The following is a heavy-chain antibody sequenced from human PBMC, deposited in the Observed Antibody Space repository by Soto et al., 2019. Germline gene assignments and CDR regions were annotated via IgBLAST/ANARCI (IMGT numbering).Heavy chain of an antibody. CDR1: GGSFSGYD. V-gene: IGHV4-34*01. D-gene: IGHD2-15*01. CDR2: INHSGGT. J-gene: IGHJ5*02. CDR3: VRGRGLVVAAPWRFDP. Sequence: QVQLQQWGAGLLKPSETLSLTCAVYGGSFSGYDWSWIRQPQGTGLEWMGEINHSGGTNYNPSPKSRDTIPENTYKNRDSLKLRSVIAEDTAVYCGVRGRGLVVAAPWRFDPWGQGTLVTVSS.